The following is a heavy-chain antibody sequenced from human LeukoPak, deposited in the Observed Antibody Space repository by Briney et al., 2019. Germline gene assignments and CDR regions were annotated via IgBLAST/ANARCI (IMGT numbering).Heavy chain of an antibody. Sequence: GASVKVSCKASGYTFTGYYMHWVRQAPGQGLEWMGIINPSGGSTSYAQKFQGRVTITADESTSTAYMELSSLRSEDTAVYYCARARSYTYYFDYWGQGTLVTVSS. CDR1: GYTFTGYY. CDR3: ARARSYTYYFDY. J-gene: IGHJ4*02. V-gene: IGHV1-46*01. CDR2: INPSGGST. D-gene: IGHD1-26*01.